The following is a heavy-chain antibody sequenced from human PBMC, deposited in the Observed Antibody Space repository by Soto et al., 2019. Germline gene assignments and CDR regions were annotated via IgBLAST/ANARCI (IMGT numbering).Heavy chain of an antibody. V-gene: IGHV1-69*12. J-gene: IGHJ6*02. D-gene: IGHD5-12*01. Sequence: QVQLVQSGAEVKKPGSSVKVSCKASGGTFSSYAISWVRQAPGQGLEWMGGIIPIFGTANYAQKFQGRVTMTADESTSTAYMELSSMGSEDTAVDYCGRVTSFGYELGDGMDVWGQGTTVTVSS. CDR1: GGTFSSYA. CDR2: IIPIFGTA. CDR3: GRVTSFGYELGDGMDV.